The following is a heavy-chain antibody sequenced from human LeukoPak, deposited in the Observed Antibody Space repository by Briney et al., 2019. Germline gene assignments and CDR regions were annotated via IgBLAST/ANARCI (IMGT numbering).Heavy chain of an antibody. Sequence: SETLSLTCTVSSGSVSSGSYYWSWIRQPPGKGLEWIGYIYYSGSTNYNPSLKSRVTISVDTSKNQFSLKLSSVTAADTAVYYCARGGKYYDILTGYYGMDVWGKGTTVTVSS. CDR1: SGSVSSGSYY. CDR3: ARGGKYYDILTGYYGMDV. J-gene: IGHJ6*04. D-gene: IGHD3-9*01. V-gene: IGHV4-61*01. CDR2: IYYSGST.